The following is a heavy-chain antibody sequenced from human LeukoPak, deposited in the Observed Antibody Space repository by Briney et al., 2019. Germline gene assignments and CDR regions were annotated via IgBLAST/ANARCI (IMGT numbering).Heavy chain of an antibody. CDR1: GFTFSSYV. CDR3: AKAQSRGVFDY. J-gene: IGHJ4*02. V-gene: IGHV3-23*01. D-gene: IGHD2-8*01. Sequence: GGSLRLSCATSGFTFSSYVMRWVRQAPGKGLEWVSSITGSGGTTYYADSVKGRFTISRDNSKNTLYLQMNSLRVEDSALYHCAKAQSRGVFDYWGQGTLVTVSS. CDR2: ITGSGGTT.